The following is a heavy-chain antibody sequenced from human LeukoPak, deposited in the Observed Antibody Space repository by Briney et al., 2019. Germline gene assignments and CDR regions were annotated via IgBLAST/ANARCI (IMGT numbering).Heavy chain of an antibody. Sequence: SVKVSCKASGGTFSSYAISWVRQAPGQGLEWMGGIIPIFGTANYAQKFQGRVTITADESTSTAYMELSSLRSEDTAVYYCARDRRAGTTLVRAFDIWGQGTMVTVSS. CDR1: GGTFSSYA. CDR2: IIPIFGTA. CDR3: ARDRRAGTTLVRAFDI. J-gene: IGHJ3*02. V-gene: IGHV1-69*13. D-gene: IGHD1-1*01.